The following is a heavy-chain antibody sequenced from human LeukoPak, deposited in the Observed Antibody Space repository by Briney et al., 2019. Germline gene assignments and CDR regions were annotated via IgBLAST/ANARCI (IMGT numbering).Heavy chain of an antibody. J-gene: IGHJ4*02. D-gene: IGHD6-6*01. V-gene: IGHV3-48*04. CDR3: ATDPGSSSSDDY. Sequence: PGGSLRLSCAASGFTFSSYSMNWVRQAPGKGLEWVSYVSSSGSTIYYADSVKGRFTISRDNAKNSLYLQMNSLRAEDTAVYYCATDPGSSSSDDYWGQGTLVTVSS. CDR1: GFTFSSYS. CDR2: VSSSGSTI.